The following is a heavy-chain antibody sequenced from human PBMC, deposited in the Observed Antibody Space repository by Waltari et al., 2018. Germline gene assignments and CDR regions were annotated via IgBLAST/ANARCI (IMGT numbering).Heavy chain of an antibody. V-gene: IGHV4-34*01. D-gene: IGHD6-13*01. Sequence: QVQLQQWGAGLLKPSETLSPTCAVCGGSFRGYYWSWNRQPPGKGLEWIREINHSGSTNHNPSLKSRVTISVDTSKNQFSLKLSSVTAADTAVYYCARLRAAAGTRGGDYWGQGTLVTVSS. J-gene: IGHJ4*02. CDR3: ARLRAAAGTRGGDY. CDR2: INHSGST. CDR1: GGSFRGYY.